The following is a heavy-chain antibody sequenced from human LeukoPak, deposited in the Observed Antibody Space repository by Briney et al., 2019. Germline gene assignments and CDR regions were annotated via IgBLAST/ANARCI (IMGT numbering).Heavy chain of an antibody. Sequence: SETLSLTCAVSGGSINSSSYYWGWIRQPPGKGLEWIGSIYYGGSTYYNPSLKTRVTMSVDTSKNQFSLKLSSVTAADTAVYFCARDEAPEYWGQGTLVTVSS. CDR2: IYYGGST. V-gene: IGHV4-39*07. CDR3: ARDEAPEY. J-gene: IGHJ4*02. CDR1: GGSINSSSYY.